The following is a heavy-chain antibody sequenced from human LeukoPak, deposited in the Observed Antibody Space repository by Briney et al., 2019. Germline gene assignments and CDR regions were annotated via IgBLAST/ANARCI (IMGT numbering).Heavy chain of an antibody. Sequence: SETLSLTCTVSGGSISSYYWSWIRQPPGKGLEWIGYIYHSGSTYYNPSLKSRVTISVDRSKNQFSLKLSSVTAADTAVYYCARGGYYYGSGSYYPLWGQGTLVTVSS. D-gene: IGHD3-10*01. CDR3: ARGGYYYGSGSYYPL. J-gene: IGHJ4*02. V-gene: IGHV4-59*12. CDR2: IYHSGST. CDR1: GGSISSYY.